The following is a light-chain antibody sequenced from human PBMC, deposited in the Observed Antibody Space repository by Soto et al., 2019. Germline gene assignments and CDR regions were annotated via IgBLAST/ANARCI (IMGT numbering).Light chain of an antibody. CDR2: WAS. Sequence: DIVMTQSPDSLAVSLGERATINCKSSQSVLYSSNNKNYLAWYQQKPGQPPKLLIYWASTRESGVPDRFSSSRSGTNFTLTISSLQAEDVAVYYCQQYYSTPRLTFGGGTKVEIK. CDR3: QQYYSTPRLT. V-gene: IGKV4-1*01. J-gene: IGKJ4*01. CDR1: QSVLYSSNNKNY.